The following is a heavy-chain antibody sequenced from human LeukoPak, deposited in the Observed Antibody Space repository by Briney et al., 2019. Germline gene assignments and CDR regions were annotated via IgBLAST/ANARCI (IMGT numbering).Heavy chain of an antibody. J-gene: IGHJ5*02. CDR3: ARSVRGSWWSPGS. D-gene: IGHD6-13*01. Sequence: VGSLRLSCAASGLSFSDYTMTWVCQRPGQGVEWVAAVGGNDDMTYYADTVKGRFTISRDNSKNPVYLQISSLRVGYTAIYYCARSVRGSWWSPGSWGQGTLVTVSS. V-gene: IGHV3-23*01. CDR1: GLSFSDYT. CDR2: VGGNDDMT.